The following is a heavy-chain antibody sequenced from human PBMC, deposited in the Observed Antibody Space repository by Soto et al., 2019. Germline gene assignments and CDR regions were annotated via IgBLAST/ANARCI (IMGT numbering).Heavy chain of an antibody. CDR3: ARKISALDY. J-gene: IGHJ4*02. D-gene: IGHD6-6*01. CDR1: GFTFSIHN. CDR2: ISSDSSTI. V-gene: IGHV3-48*02. Sequence: EVQLLESGGGLVQRGGSLRLSCAASGFTFSIHNMNWVRQAPGKGLEWISSISSDSSTIYYADSVKGRFTISRDNARNSLYLQMNSLRDEDTAMYYCARKISALDYWGQGTLVTVSS.